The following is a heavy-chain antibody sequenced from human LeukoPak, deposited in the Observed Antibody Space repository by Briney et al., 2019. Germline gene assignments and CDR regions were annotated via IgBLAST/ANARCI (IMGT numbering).Heavy chain of an antibody. D-gene: IGHD2-15*01. CDR1: GFTFSSYA. V-gene: IGHV3-23*01. J-gene: IGHJ5*02. CDR3: AKSAIVVVVAATRWFDP. Sequence: GGSLRLSCAASGFTFSSYAMSWVRQAPGKGLEWVSAISGSGGSTYYADSVKGRFTISRDNSKNTLYLQMNSLRAEDTAVYYCAKSAIVVVVAATRWFDPWGQGTLVTVSS. CDR2: ISGSGGST.